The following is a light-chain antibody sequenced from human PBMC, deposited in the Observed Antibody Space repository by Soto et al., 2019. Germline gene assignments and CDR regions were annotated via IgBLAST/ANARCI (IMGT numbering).Light chain of an antibody. J-gene: IGLJ1*01. Sequence: QSALTQPASVSGSPGQSITISCTGTSGDVVGYYYVSWYQQLPGKAPKLMISEVSNRPSGVSNRFSGSKSGNTASLTISGLQAEDEAYYYCSSYTAGGTIFGTGTKLTVL. CDR1: SGDVVGYYY. V-gene: IGLV2-14*01. CDR3: SSYTAGGTI. CDR2: EVS.